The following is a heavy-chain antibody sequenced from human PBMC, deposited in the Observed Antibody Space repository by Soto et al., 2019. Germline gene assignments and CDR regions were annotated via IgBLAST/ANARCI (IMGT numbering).Heavy chain of an antibody. J-gene: IGHJ4*02. CDR1: AASFSKYY. Sequence: SETLSLPCTVSAASFSKYYWSWIRQPPGKGLDWIGYIYFNGNTNYNPSLKRRVTISIDTSKKQISLNLTSVTDADTAVYYCASVTFGGVVLAHWGQGTLVTV. CDR3: ASVTFGGVVLAH. D-gene: IGHD3-16*01. CDR2: IYFNGNT. V-gene: IGHV4-59*01.